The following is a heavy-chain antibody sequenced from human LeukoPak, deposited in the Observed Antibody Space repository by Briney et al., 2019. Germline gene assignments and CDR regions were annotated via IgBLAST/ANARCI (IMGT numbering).Heavy chain of an antibody. CDR3: ARDSSSWYYYYYYGMDV. D-gene: IGHD6-13*01. J-gene: IGHJ6*04. V-gene: IGHV3-7*03. CDR1: GFTFSSYW. CDR2: IKQDGSEK. Sequence: GRSLRLSCAASGFTFSSYWMSWVRQAPGKWLEWVANIKQDGSEKYYVDSVKGRFTISRDNAKNSLHLQMNSLRAEDTAVYYCARDSSSWYYYYYYGMDVWGKGTTVTVSS.